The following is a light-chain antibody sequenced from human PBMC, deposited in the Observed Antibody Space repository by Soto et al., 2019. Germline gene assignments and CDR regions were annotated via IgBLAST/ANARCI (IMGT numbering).Light chain of an antibody. CDR3: SSYAGSNWWV. CDR1: SSDVGGYNY. Sequence: QSALTQPPSASGSPGQSVTISCTGTSSDVGGYNYVSWYQQHPGKAPKLMIYEVSKRPSGVPDRFSGSKSGNTASLTVSVLQAEDEADYYCSSYAGSNWWVFGTGTKLTVL. J-gene: IGLJ1*01. CDR2: EVS. V-gene: IGLV2-8*01.